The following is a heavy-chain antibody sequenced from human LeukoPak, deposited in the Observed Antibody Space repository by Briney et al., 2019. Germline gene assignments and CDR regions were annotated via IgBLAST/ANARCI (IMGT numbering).Heavy chain of an antibody. Sequence: GGSLRLSCAASGFTFSDYYMSWIRQAPGKGLEWVSYISSSGSTIYYADSVKGRFTISRDNAKNSLYLQMNSLRAEDTAVYYCARGVNRDIYYDFWSGLDYWGQGTLVTVSS. D-gene: IGHD3-3*01. CDR3: ARGVNRDIYYDFWSGLDY. V-gene: IGHV3-11*04. CDR2: ISSSGSTI. CDR1: GFTFSDYY. J-gene: IGHJ4*02.